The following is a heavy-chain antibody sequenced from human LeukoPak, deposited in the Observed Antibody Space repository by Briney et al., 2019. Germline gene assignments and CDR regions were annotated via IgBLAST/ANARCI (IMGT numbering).Heavy chain of an antibody. V-gene: IGHV3-74*01. CDR1: GFTFGSYW. CDR3: VTKRGSGSYLFED. J-gene: IGHJ4*02. Sequence: GGSLRLSCAASGFTFGSYWMHWVRRAPGKGLVWVSRINGDGSSTSYADSVKGRFTISRDNAKNTVHLQMNSPRAEDTALYYCVTKRGSGSYLFEDWGQGTLVTVSS. D-gene: IGHD3-10*01. CDR2: INGDGSST.